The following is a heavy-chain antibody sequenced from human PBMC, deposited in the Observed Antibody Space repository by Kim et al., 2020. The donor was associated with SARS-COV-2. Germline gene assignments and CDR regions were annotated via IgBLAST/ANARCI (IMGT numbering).Heavy chain of an antibody. CDR3: ARRRGSYCFDY. Sequence: GGSLRLSCAASGFTLSSYWMSWVRQAPGKGLEWVASIKQDGSEKYYVDSVKGRFTISRDNPKNSLYLQINSLRAEDTAVYYCARRRGSYCFDYWGQGA. D-gene: IGHD1-26*01. CDR1: GFTLSSYW. J-gene: IGHJ4*02. V-gene: IGHV3-7*01. CDR2: IKQDGSEK.